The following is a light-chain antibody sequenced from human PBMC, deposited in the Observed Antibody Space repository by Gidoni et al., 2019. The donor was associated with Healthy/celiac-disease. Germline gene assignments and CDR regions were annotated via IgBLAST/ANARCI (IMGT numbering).Light chain of an antibody. J-gene: IGKJ1*01. V-gene: IGKV3-20*01. CDR1: QSVSSSY. Sequence: IVLTQSPGTLSLSPGERATLSCRASQSVSSSYLAWYQQKPGQAPRLLIYGASSRATGIPDRFSGSGSGTDLTLTISRLEPEDLAVYYCQQYGSSPWTFGQGTKVEIK. CDR3: QQYGSSPWT. CDR2: GAS.